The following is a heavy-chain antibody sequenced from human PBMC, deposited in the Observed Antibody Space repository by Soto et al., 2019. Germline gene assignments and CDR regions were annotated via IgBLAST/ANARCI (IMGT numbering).Heavy chain of an antibody. CDR3: ARDRRGYSYGRELDY. Sequence: GSLRLSCAASGFTFSSYSMNWVRQAPGKGLEWVSSISSSSSYIYYADSVKGRFTISRDNAKNSLYLQMNSLRAEDTAVYYCARDRRGYSYGRELDYWGQGTLVTVSS. V-gene: IGHV3-21*01. CDR2: ISSSSSYI. CDR1: GFTFSSYS. J-gene: IGHJ4*02. D-gene: IGHD5-18*01.